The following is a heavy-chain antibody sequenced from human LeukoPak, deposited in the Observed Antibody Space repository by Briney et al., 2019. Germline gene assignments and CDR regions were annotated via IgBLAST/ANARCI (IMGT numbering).Heavy chain of an antibody. D-gene: IGHD3-22*01. J-gene: IGHJ3*02. V-gene: IGHV3-23*01. Sequence: GGSLRLSCAASAFTFSSYAMSWVRQAPGKGLEWISGISGSGGSTYYADSVKGRFTISRDNSKNTLYLQMNSLRVEDTAVYYCANDDYYDSSGQLDAFDIWGQGTMVTVSS. CDR3: ANDDYYDSSGQLDAFDI. CDR2: ISGSGGST. CDR1: AFTFSSYA.